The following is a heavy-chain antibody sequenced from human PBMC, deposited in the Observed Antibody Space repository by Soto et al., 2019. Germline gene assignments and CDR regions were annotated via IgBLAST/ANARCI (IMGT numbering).Heavy chain of an antibody. CDR3: ARVKRSVWLGEQHAFDI. J-gene: IGHJ3*02. D-gene: IGHD3-10*01. CDR1: GGSFSGYY. Sequence: SETLSLTCAVYGGSFSGYYWSWIRQPPGKGLEWIGEINHSGSTNYNPSLKSRVTISVDTSKNQFSLKLSSVTAADTAVYYCARVKRSVWLGEQHAFDIWGQGTMVTVSS. CDR2: INHSGST. V-gene: IGHV4-34*01.